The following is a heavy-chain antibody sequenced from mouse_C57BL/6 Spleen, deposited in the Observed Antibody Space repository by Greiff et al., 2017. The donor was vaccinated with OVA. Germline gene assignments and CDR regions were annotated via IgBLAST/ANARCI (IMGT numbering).Heavy chain of an antibody. J-gene: IGHJ3*01. V-gene: IGHV14-1*01. CDR1: GFNFKDYY. CDR3: TPTYYSNYGAY. Sequence: EVQLQQSGAELVRPGASVKLSCTASGFNFKDYYMHWVKQRPEQGLEWIGTIDPEDGATEYAPKFKGQVTMSADTSSNTAYLQLSSLTCEDTAVYYCTPTYYSNYGAYWGQGTLVTVSA. CDR2: IDPEDGAT. D-gene: IGHD2-5*01.